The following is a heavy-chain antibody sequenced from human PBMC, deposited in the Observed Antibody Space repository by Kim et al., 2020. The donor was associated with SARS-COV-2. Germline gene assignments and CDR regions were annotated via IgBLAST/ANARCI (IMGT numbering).Heavy chain of an antibody. J-gene: IGHJ4*02. Sequence: SETLSLTCAVYGGSFSGYYWSWIRQPPGKGLEWIGEINHSGSTNYNPSLKSRVTISVDTSKNQFSLKLSSVTAADTAVYYCARGPVVPAAMGKGSLYYFDYWGQGTLVTVSS. CDR2: INHSGST. D-gene: IGHD2-2*01. CDR3: ARGPVVPAAMGKGSLYYFDY. CDR1: GGSFSGYY. V-gene: IGHV4-34*01.